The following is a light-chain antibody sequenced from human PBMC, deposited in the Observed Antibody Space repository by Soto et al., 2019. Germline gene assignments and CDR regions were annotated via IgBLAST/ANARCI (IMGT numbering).Light chain of an antibody. CDR1: HNVDNW. CDR2: AAS. CDR3: QQYVSYPRT. Sequence: DIEMTQSPSSLFESVGDRVTITCRASHNVDNWVAWYQQKPEKAPKSLIYAASSLHSGVPLRFSGSGSGALFTLTISNLQPEDFATYYCQQYVSYPRTFGQGTKVEIK. J-gene: IGKJ1*01. V-gene: IGKV1D-16*01.